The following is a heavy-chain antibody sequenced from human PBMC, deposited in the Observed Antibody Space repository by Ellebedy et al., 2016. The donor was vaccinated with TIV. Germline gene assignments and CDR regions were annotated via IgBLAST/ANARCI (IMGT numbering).Heavy chain of an antibody. CDR2: VSTYNPNT. CDR3: ARESEASGGDY. V-gene: IGHV1-18*01. J-gene: IGHJ4*02. D-gene: IGHD3-16*01. Sequence: ASVKVSXXASGYTFSTHGISWVRQAPGQGLEWMGWVSTYNPNTNYAQKLQGRVTMTTDTSTSTAYMELRSLRSDDTAVYYCARESEASGGDYWGQGTLVTVSS. CDR1: GYTFSTHG.